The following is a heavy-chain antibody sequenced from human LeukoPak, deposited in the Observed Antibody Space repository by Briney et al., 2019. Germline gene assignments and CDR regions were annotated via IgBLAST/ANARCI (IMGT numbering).Heavy chain of an antibody. J-gene: IGHJ4*02. CDR2: MHNGVHT. CDR3: AATVKRDYGDTNLDY. D-gene: IGHD4/OR15-4a*01. V-gene: IGHV4-59*01. Sequence: SETLSLTCTVPGDSISNYFWSWIRQPPGKGLEWIGYMHNGVHTNYNPSLKSRVTISEDTSKNQLSLKLTSVTAADTAVYYCAATVKRDYGDTNLDYWGQGTLVTVSS. CDR1: GDSISNYF.